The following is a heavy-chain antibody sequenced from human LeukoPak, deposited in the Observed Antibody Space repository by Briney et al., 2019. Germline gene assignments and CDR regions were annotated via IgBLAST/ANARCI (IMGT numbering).Heavy chain of an antibody. Sequence: SETLSLTCTVSGGSISSSSYYWGWIRQPPGKGLEWIGSIYYSGSTYYNPSLKSRVTISLDTSKNQFSLKLSSVTAADAAVYYCASGSYYGSGSYSFDYWGQGTLVTVSS. CDR3: ASGSYYGSGSYSFDY. V-gene: IGHV4-39*01. J-gene: IGHJ4*02. CDR1: GGSISSSSYY. CDR2: IYYSGST. D-gene: IGHD3-10*01.